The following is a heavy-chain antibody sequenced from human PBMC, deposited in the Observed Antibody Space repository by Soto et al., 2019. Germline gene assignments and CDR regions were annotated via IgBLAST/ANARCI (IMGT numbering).Heavy chain of an antibody. Sequence: PSETLSLTCTVSGGSISSYYWSWIRQPPGKGPEWIGYIYYSGSTNYNPSLKSRVTISVDTSKNQFSLKLSSVTAADTAVYYCARGGDGSSWYHFDYWGQGTLVTVSS. V-gene: IGHV4-59*01. CDR3: ARGGDGSSWYHFDY. J-gene: IGHJ4*02. D-gene: IGHD6-13*01. CDR1: GGSISSYY. CDR2: IYYSGST.